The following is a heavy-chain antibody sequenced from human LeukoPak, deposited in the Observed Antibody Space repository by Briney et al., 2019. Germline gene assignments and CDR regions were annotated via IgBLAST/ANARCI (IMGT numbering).Heavy chain of an antibody. V-gene: IGHV4-59*01. J-gene: IGHJ3*02. D-gene: IGHD2-8*01. CDR3: ARDLVYASREGDAFDI. CDR1: DDSISDYY. CDR2: FYNSGRS. Sequence: PSETLSLTCTVSDDSISDYYRGWIRQPPGKGLEWIGYFYNSGRSTYNPSLKSRVTISADTSKNHFSLKLNSVTTADTAVYYCARDLVYASREGDAFDIWGQGTMVTVSS.